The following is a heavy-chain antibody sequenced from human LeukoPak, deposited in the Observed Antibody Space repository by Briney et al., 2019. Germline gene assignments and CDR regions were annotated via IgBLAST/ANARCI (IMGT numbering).Heavy chain of an antibody. Sequence: TGGSLGLSCSASGLTFSNDAIHWVRQTPGQGLEYVSAISNNEVVTYYADSVKGRFTISRDNSKNTAYLQMSSLRAEDTAVYYCVNGAATGLIDYWGQGTLVTVSS. CDR3: VNGAATGLIDY. CDR2: ISNNEVVT. D-gene: IGHD2-15*01. V-gene: IGHV3-64D*06. CDR1: GLTFSNDA. J-gene: IGHJ4*02.